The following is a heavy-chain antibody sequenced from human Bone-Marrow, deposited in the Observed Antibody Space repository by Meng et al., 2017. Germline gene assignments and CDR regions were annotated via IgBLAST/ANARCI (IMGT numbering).Heavy chain of an antibody. CDR3: ARGLRQQLVLRKVTFVLPYFDY. Sequence: ASVKVSCKASGYTFTGYYMYWVRQAPRQRLEWIGWINPNSVGTNYAQKFQGRVTMTRDTSISTAYMELSRLRSDDTAVYYCARGLRQQLVLRKVTFVLPYFDYWGQGTRVTVSS. D-gene: IGHD6-13*01. V-gene: IGHV1-2*02. J-gene: IGHJ4*02. CDR2: INPNSVGT. CDR1: GYTFTGYY.